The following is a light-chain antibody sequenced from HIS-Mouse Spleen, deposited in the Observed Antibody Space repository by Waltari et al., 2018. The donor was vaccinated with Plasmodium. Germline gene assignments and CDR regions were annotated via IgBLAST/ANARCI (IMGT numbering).Light chain of an antibody. J-gene: IGKJ4*01. V-gene: IGKV3-11*01. CDR1: QSVSSY. CDR2: DAS. CDR3: QQRSNWPPLT. Sequence: EIVLTQSPATLSLSPGERATVPCRASQSVSSYVAWYQQKPGQAPRLLIYDASNRATGIPARFSGSGSGTDFTLTISSLEPEDFAVYYCQQRSNWPPLTFGGGTKVEIK.